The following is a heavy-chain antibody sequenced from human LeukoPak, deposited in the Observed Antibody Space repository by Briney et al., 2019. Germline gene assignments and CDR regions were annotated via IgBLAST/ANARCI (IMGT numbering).Heavy chain of an antibody. J-gene: IGHJ4*02. Sequence: SVKVSCKASGGTFSSYAISWVRQAPGQGLEWMGGIIPIFGTANYAQKFQGRVTITADESTSTVYMELSSLRSEDTAVYYCARDSRIAAAVHPWDYWGQGTLVTVSS. CDR3: ARDSRIAAAVHPWDY. CDR2: IIPIFGTA. D-gene: IGHD6-13*01. CDR1: GGTFSSYA. V-gene: IGHV1-69*01.